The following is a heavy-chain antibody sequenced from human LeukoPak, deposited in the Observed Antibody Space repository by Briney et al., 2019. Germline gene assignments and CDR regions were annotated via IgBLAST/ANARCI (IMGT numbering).Heavy chain of an antibody. CDR3: ARMDYYGSGSSRRNWFDP. D-gene: IGHD3-10*01. CDR2: IYTSGIT. CDR1: GASISSGSYY. V-gene: IGHV4-61*02. J-gene: IGHJ5*02. Sequence: SETLSLTCTVSGASISSGSYYWSWLRQPAGKELEWLGRIYTSGITKYNPSVESRVTISADTSKNQFSLELISVTAADTAVYYCARMDYYGSGSSRRNWFDPWGQGTLVTVSS.